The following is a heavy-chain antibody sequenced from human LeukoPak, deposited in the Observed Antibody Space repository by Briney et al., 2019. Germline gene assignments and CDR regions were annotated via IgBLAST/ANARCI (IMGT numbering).Heavy chain of an antibody. CDR3: ANRFYSGSYLLDY. J-gene: IGHJ4*02. CDR1: GGSLSSYY. CDR2: IYTSGST. V-gene: IGHV4-4*07. Sequence: SETLSLTCTVSGGSLSSYYWNWIRQPAGKGLEWIGRIYTSGSTYYNPSLKSRVTISVDTSKNQFSLKLSSVTAADTAVYYCANRFYSGSYLLDYWGQGTLVTVSS. D-gene: IGHD1-26*01.